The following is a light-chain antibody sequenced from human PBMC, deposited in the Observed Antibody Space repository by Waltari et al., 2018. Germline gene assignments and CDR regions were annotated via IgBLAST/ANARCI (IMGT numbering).Light chain of an antibody. Sequence: QSVLTQPPSVSAAPGQTVTISCSGSSSNIASNYVSWYQHLPGTAPKLLIYDNNSRLSEILDRFPGSKSGTSATLGITGLQTGDEADYYCGTWDSSLSAWVFGGGTKLAVL. J-gene: IGLJ3*02. CDR1: SSNIASNY. CDR3: GTWDSSLSAWV. V-gene: IGLV1-51*01. CDR2: DNN.